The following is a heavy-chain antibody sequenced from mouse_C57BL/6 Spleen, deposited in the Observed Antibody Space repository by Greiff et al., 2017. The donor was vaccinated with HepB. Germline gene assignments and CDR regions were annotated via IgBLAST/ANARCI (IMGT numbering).Heavy chain of an antibody. CDR1: GFSLTSYG. CDR2: IWSGGST. J-gene: IGHJ4*01. Sequence: VKLMESGPGLVQPSQSLSITCTVSGFSLTSYGVHWVRQPPGKGLEWLGVIWSGGSTDYNAAFISKLSISKDNSKSQVFFKMNSLQADDTAIYYCAKEGASMDYWGQGTSVTVSS. V-gene: IGHV2-4*01. CDR3: AKEGASMDY.